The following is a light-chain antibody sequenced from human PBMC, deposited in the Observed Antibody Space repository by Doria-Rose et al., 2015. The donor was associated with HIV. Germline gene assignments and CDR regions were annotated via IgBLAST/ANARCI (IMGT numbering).Light chain of an antibody. Sequence: GDRVTITCRASQDISDSLAWYQQIPGKAPKLLVYGASRLETGVPSSFSGGGSGTDYTLTISSLQPEDFATYYRQQYYTTPMYTFGQGTKLEIK. J-gene: IGKJ2*01. V-gene: IGKV1-NL1*01. CDR3: QQYYTTPMYT. CDR2: GAS. CDR1: QDISDS.